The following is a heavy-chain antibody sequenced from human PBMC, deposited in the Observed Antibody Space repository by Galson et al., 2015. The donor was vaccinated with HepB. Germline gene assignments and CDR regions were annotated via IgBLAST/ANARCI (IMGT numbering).Heavy chain of an antibody. CDR3: ARAHTGYCRDGSCSPEY. Sequence: SLRLSCAASGFTFSNYAIHWVRQAPGKGLEWVAIISHDGTKKYYADSVKGRFTISRDNSKKTLYLQMNSLTGDDTAVYYCARAHTGYCRDGSCSPEYWGQGTLVTVSS. V-gene: IGHV3-30*04. CDR1: GFTFSNYA. J-gene: IGHJ4*02. CDR2: ISHDGTKK. D-gene: IGHD2-15*01.